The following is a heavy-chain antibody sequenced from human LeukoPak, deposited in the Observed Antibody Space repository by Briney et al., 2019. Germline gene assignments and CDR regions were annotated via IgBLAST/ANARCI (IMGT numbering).Heavy chain of an antibody. V-gene: IGHV3-21*01. CDR3: ARDMSGSYSHFDY. J-gene: IGHJ4*02. Sequence: PGRSLRLSCEASGFTFSSYGMNWVRQAPGKGLEWVSSISSGSSYIYYADSVKGRFTISRDNAKNSLYLQMNSLRAEDTAVYYCARDMSGSYSHFDYWGQGTLVTVSS. CDR2: ISSGSSYI. CDR1: GFTFSSYG. D-gene: IGHD1-26*01.